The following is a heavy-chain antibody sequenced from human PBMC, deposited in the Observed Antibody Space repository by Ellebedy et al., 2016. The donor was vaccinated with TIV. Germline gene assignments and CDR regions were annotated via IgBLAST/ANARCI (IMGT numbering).Heavy chain of an antibody. CDR3: AKDPTLDSSDYYGDYFDF. V-gene: IGHV3-74*01. J-gene: IGHJ4*02. CDR1: GFPFSTYW. Sequence: GESLKISCAASGFPFSTYWMHWLRQVPGKAPVWVSGIKGDGTTTVYADSVKGRFTISRDNSKNTLYLQLSSLRAEDTAVYYCAKDPTLDSSDYYGDYFDFWGQGSLVTVSS. CDR2: IKGDGTTT. D-gene: IGHD3-22*01.